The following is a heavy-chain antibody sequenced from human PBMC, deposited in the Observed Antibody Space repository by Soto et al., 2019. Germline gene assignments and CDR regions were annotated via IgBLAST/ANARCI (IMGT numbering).Heavy chain of an antibody. Sequence: QLQESGPGLVKPSGTLSLTCTVSSGPISSGNWWSWVRQTPGRGLEWIGEIDHSGSTNYNPSLESRLTISVDNSKNQFSLKSRSVTAADTAVYYCASLNLIRGASWGYWGQGTLVTVSS. D-gene: IGHD3-10*01. V-gene: IGHV4-4*02. CDR1: SGPISSGNW. J-gene: IGHJ4*02. CDR3: ASLNLIRGASWGY. CDR2: IDHSGST.